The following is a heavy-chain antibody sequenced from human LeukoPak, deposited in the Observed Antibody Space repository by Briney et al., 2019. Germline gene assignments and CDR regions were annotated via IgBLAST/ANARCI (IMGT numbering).Heavy chain of an antibody. J-gene: IGHJ4*02. CDR3: ARVPHSYSSGWLAYFGY. D-gene: IGHD6-19*01. CDR2: IKQDGSEK. V-gene: IGHV3-7*04. CDR1: GFTFGSYG. Sequence: GGSLRLSCAASGFTFGSYGMHWVRQAPGKGLEWVANIKQDGSEKYYVDSVKGRFTISRDNAKNSLYLQMNSLRAEDTAVYYCARVPHSYSSGWLAYFGYWGQGTLVPVSS.